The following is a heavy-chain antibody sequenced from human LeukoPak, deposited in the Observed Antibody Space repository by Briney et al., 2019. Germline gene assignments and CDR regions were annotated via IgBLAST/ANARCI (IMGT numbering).Heavy chain of an antibody. CDR3: AIQSSGWQEVVDY. CDR1: GGSISSSSYY. Sequence: RSETLSLTCTVSGGSISSSSYYWGWIRQPPGKGLEWIGSIYYSGSTYYNPSLKSRVTISVDTSKNQFSLKLSSVTAADTAVYYCAIQSSGWQEVVDYWGQGSLASVSS. J-gene: IGHJ4*02. CDR2: IYYSGST. D-gene: IGHD6-19*01. V-gene: IGHV4-39*01.